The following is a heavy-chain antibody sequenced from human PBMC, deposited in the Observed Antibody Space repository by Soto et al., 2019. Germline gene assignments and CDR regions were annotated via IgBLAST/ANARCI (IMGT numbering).Heavy chain of an antibody. J-gene: IGHJ4*02. CDR1: GFTFRSYG. Sequence: QVQLVESGGGVVQPGRSLRLSCAASGFTFRSYGMHWVRQAPGKGLEWVALMSHDGSKKYYADSEKGRLTISRDNSKNTLYLQINSLRVEDTAVYYCAGGWNYFDYWGQGTQVTVSS. CDR2: MSHDGSKK. D-gene: IGHD6-19*01. CDR3: AGGWNYFDY. V-gene: IGHV3-30*03.